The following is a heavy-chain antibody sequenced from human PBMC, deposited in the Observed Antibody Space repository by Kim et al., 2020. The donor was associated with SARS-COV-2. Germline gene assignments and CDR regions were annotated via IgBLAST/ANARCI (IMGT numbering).Heavy chain of an antibody. CDR2: IKSKADGGTT. Sequence: GGSLRLSCAASEFTFSNAWMSWVRQAPGKGLEWVGRIKSKADGGTTDYAAPVEGRFTISRDDSENTLYLQMNSLKTEDTAVYYCTRTLSDYWGQGTLVTVSS. CDR3: TRTLSDY. V-gene: IGHV3-15*01. J-gene: IGHJ4*02. CDR1: EFTFSNAW.